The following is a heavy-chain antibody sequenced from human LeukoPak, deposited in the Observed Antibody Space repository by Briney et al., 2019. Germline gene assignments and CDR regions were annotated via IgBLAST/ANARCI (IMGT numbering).Heavy chain of an antibody. Sequence: PGGSLRLSCAASKFTFSSYGMNWVRQAPGKGLEWVSYISSSGSTIYYADSVKGRFTISRDNTKRSLYLQMDSLRAEDTAVYYCARPKLGYCSSLTCSAPNYYFDYWGQGTLVTVSS. CDR2: ISSSGSTI. J-gene: IGHJ4*02. V-gene: IGHV3-48*01. D-gene: IGHD2-2*01. CDR1: KFTFSSYG. CDR3: ARPKLGYCSSLTCSAPNYYFDY.